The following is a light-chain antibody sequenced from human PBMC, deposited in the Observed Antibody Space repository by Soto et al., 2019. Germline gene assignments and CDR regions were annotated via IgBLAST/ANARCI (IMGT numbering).Light chain of an antibody. CDR1: SSDVGAYDY. Sequence: QSALTQPPSASGSPGQSVTISGTGTSSDVGAYDYVSWYQQHPGKAPKLMIYEINKRPSGVPDRFSGSKSGNTASLTVSGLQAEDEADYYCSSFAGSKNFPYVFGTGTKLTVL. CDR3: SSFAGSKNFPYV. V-gene: IGLV2-8*01. CDR2: EIN. J-gene: IGLJ1*01.